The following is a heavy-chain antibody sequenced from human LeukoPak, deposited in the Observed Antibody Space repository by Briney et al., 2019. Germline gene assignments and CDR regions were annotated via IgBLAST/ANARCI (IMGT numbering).Heavy chain of an antibody. Sequence: GESLKISCKASGYSFTTHWIGWVRQMPGKGLGWMGIIYPDDSDTKYSPSFQGQVTISADKSISTAFLQWSSLKASDTAMYYCASATGSYSYFDYWGQGTLVTVSS. CDR2: IYPDDSDT. CDR1: GYSFTTHW. V-gene: IGHV5-51*01. J-gene: IGHJ4*02. D-gene: IGHD1-26*01. CDR3: ASATGSYSYFDY.